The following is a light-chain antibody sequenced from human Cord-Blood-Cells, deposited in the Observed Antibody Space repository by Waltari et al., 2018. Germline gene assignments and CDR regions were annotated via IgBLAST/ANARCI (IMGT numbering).Light chain of an antibody. CDR2: DVS. CDR3: SSYTSSSTLV. CDR1: SSDVGGYNY. Sequence: QSALTQPASVSGSPGQSITISCPGTSSDVGGYNYVSWYQQHPGKPPKLMIYDVSKRPSGVSNRFSGSKSGNTASLTISGLQAEDEADYYCSSYTSSSTLVFGGGTKLTVL. V-gene: IGLV2-14*01. J-gene: IGLJ3*02.